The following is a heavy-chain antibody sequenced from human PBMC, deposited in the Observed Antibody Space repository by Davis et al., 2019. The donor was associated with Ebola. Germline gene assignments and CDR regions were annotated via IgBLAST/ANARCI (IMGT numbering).Heavy chain of an antibody. CDR1: GFTFSTYV. Sequence: PGGSLRLSCAASGFTFSTYVINWVRQASGKGLEWVSAVNGGGDGTYYADSVKGRFTISRDNSKNTVYLQMSSLRDDDTAVYYCARDKFGGFGTSLDYWGQGALVTVS. CDR3: ARDKFGGFGTSLDY. J-gene: IGHJ4*02. V-gene: IGHV3-23*01. D-gene: IGHD3-10*01. CDR2: VNGGGDGT.